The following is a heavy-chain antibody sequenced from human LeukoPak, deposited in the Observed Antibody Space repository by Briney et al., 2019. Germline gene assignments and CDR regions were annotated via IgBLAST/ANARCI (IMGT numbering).Heavy chain of an antibody. CDR1: GGSISSYY. V-gene: IGHV4-59*01. J-gene: IGHJ4*02. D-gene: IGHD4-17*01. Sequence: SETLSLTCTVSGGSISSYYWSWIRQPPGKGLEWIGYIYYSGSTNYNPSLKSRVTISVDTSKNQFSLKLSSVTAADTAVYYCARATTGEFHYWGQGTLVTVSS. CDR2: IYYSGST. CDR3: ARATTGEFHY.